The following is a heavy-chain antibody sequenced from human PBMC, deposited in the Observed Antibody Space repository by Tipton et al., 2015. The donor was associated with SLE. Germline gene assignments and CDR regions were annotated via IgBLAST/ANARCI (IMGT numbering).Heavy chain of an antibody. CDR2: IYYSGST. D-gene: IGHD1-26*01. Sequence: TLSLTCTVSGGSISSSSYYWGWIRQPPGKGLEWIGYIYYSGSTNYNPSLKSRVTISVDTSKNQFSLKLSSVTAADTAVYYCARGYSKGMDVWGQGTTVTVSS. CDR1: GGSISSSSYY. CDR3: ARGYSKGMDV. J-gene: IGHJ6*02. V-gene: IGHV4-61*05.